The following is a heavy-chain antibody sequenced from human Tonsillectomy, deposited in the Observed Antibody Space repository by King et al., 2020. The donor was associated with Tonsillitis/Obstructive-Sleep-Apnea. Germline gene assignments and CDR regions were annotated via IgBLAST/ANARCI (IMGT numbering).Heavy chain of an antibody. D-gene: IGHD2-21*01. CDR2: ILYDGSNK. J-gene: IGHJ4*02. Sequence: QLVQSGGGVVQPGRSLRLSCAASGFTFSSYVMHWVRQAPGKGLEWVAVILYDGSNKYYADFVKGRFTISRDNSKNTLYLQMNSLRAEDTAVYYCARDVSYSLDYWGQGTLAPVSS. V-gene: IGHV3-30*04. CDR1: GFTFSSYV. CDR3: ARDVSYSLDY.